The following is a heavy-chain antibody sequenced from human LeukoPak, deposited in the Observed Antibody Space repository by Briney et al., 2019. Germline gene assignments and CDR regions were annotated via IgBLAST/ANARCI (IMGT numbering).Heavy chain of an antibody. V-gene: IGHV5-51*01. CDR3: ARLGGPPYYYGSGSYYNPLDY. CDR2: IYPGDSDT. D-gene: IGHD3-10*01. Sequence: GESLEISCQGSGYRFTSYWIGWVRQMPGKGLEWMGIIYPGDSDTRYRPSFQGQVTISADKSISTASLQWSSLKASDTAMYYCARLGGPPYYYGSGSYYNPLDYWGQGTLVTVSS. J-gene: IGHJ4*02. CDR1: GYRFTSYW.